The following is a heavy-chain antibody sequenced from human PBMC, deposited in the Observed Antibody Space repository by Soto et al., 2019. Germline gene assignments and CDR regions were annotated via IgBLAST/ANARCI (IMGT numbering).Heavy chain of an antibody. CDR1: GGSFSGYY. Sequence: PSETLSLTCAVYGGSFSGYYWCWIRQPPGKGLEWIGEINHSGSTNYHPSLKRRVTISVDTSKNHISLKLSAVTAADTAVYYCARRHYLDSRGSGALDIWGQGTMVTVS. CDR2: INHSGST. D-gene: IGHD3-22*01. V-gene: IGHV4-34*01. CDR3: ARRHYLDSRGSGALDI. J-gene: IGHJ3*02.